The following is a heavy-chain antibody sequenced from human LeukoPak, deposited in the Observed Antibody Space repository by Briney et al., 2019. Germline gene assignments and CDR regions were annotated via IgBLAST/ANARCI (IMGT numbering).Heavy chain of an antibody. CDR3: ARTTMVRGTYYMDV. Sequence: SETLSLTCTVSGGSISSYYWSWIRQPAGKGLEWIGRIYTSGSTNYNPSLKSRVTMSVDTSKNQFSLKLSSVTAADTAVYYCARTTMVRGTYYMDVWGKGTTVTVSS. V-gene: IGHV4-4*07. J-gene: IGHJ6*03. CDR1: GGSISSYY. CDR2: IYTSGST. D-gene: IGHD3-10*01.